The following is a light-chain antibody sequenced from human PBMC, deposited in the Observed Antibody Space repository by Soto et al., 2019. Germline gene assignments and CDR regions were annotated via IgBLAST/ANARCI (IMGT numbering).Light chain of an antibody. V-gene: IGLV2-11*01. CDR1: SSDVGGYNY. CDR2: DVS. Sequence: SVLTQPRSVSGSPGQSVSISCTGTSSDVGGYNYVSWYQQHPGKDPKVMIYDVSKRPSGVPDRFSGSKSGNTASLTISGLQSEDEADYYCCSYAGRYTYVFGNGTKVTVL. CDR3: CSYAGRYTYV. J-gene: IGLJ1*01.